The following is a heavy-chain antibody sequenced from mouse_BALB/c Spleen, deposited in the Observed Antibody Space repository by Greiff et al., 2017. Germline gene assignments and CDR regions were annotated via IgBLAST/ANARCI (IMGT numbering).Heavy chain of an antibody. V-gene: IGHV2-9-2*01. Sequence: VKLQESGPGLVAPSQSLSITCTVSGFSLTSYDISWIRQPPGKGLEWLGVIWTGGGTNYNSAFMSRLSISKDNSKSQVFLKMNSLQTDDTAIYYCVSHYDYDVTDYAMDYWGQGTSVTVSS. CDR3: VSHYDYDVTDYAMDY. CDR1: GFSLTSYD. D-gene: IGHD2-4*01. J-gene: IGHJ4*01. CDR2: IWTGGGT.